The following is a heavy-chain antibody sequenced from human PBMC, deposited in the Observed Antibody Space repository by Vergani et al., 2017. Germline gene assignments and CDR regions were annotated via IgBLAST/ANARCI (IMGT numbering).Heavy chain of an antibody. CDR3: ATNRRGYSYGAYYYYYMDV. V-gene: IGHV1-69-2*01. Sequence: EVQLVQSGAEVKKPGATVKISCKVSGYTFTDYYMHWVQQAPGKGLEWMGLVDPEDGETIYAAKFQGRVTITADTSTDTAYMELSSLRSEDTAVYYCATNRRGYSYGAYYYYYMDVWGKGTTVTVSS. CDR1: GYTFTDYY. D-gene: IGHD5-18*01. J-gene: IGHJ6*03. CDR2: VDPEDGET.